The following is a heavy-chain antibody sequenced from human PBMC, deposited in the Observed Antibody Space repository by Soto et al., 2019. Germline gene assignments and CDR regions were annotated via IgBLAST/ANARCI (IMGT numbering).Heavy chain of an antibody. CDR3: ARVGSNPGGYYYYGMDV. CDR1: GYTFTGYY. J-gene: IGHJ6*02. Sequence: ASVKVSCKASGYTFTGYYMHWVRQAPGQGLEWMGWINPNSGGTNYAQKFQGRVTMTRDTSISTAYMELSRLRSDDTAVYYCARVGSNPGGYYYYGMDVWGQGTTVTVSS. D-gene: IGHD3-10*01. V-gene: IGHV1-2*02. CDR2: INPNSGGT.